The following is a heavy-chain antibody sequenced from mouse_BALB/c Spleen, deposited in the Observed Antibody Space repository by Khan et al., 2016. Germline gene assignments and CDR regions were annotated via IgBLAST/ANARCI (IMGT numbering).Heavy chain of an antibody. CDR2: IYPGNGIT. CDR3: ARSLDY. CDR1: GYTFTDYV. Sequence: QVQLQQSGPELVKPGASVKMSCKASGYTFTDYVISWVKQRTGQGLEWIGEIYPGNGITYYNEMFKGKATLTADKSSNTAYMQLSGLTSEDSAVYVCARSLDYWGQGTSVTVSS. V-gene: IGHV1-77*01. J-gene: IGHJ4*01.